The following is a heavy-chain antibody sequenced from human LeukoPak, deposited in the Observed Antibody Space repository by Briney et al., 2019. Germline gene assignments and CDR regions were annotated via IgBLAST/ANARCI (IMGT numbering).Heavy chain of an antibody. D-gene: IGHD3-22*01. CDR2: ISGSGGST. Sequence: GGSLRLSCAASGFTFSSYAMSWVRQAPGKGLEWVSAISGSGGSTYHADSVKGRFTISRDNSKNTLYLQMNSLRAEDTAVYYCAKAGSSGYYSLDYWGQGTLVTVSS. V-gene: IGHV3-23*01. CDR3: AKAGSSGYYSLDY. CDR1: GFTFSSYA. J-gene: IGHJ4*02.